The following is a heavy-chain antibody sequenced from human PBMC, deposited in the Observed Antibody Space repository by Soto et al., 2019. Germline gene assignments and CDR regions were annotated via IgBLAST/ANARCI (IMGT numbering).Heavy chain of an antibody. D-gene: IGHD2-2*01. V-gene: IGHV4-31*03. CDR1: GCSITSSVYY. CDR2: TSNSGST. CDR3: ARGGGSTKVDY. Sequence: VQLQESGPGLVKPSQTLSLTCTVSGCSITSSVYYWSWIRQHPGEGLEWIGFTSNSGSTSYNPSLESRVTISVDTSSNQFSLNLQSVPAADTAVYYCARGGGSTKVDYWGQGTLVPVSP. J-gene: IGHJ4*02.